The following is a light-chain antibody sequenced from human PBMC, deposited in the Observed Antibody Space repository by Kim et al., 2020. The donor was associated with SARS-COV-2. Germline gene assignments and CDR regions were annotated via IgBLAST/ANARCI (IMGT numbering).Light chain of an antibody. CDR2: DVT. V-gene: IGLV2-14*03. Sequence: GQPRTYSGTEPNSGIVGYNYTAWYQQHPGKAPKLMIYDVTKRPSVVSNRFSGSKSGNTASLTISGLQADDEADYYCSSYTSSKTWVFGGGTQLTVL. CDR3: SSYTSSKTWV. CDR1: NSGIVGYNY. J-gene: IGLJ3*02.